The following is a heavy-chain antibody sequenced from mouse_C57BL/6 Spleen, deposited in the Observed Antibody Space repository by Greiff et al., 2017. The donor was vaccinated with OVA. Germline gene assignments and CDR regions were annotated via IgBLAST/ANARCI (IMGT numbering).Heavy chain of an antibody. D-gene: IGHD3-2*02. CDR1: GYTFTSYW. J-gene: IGHJ3*01. CDR2: IDPSDSYT. CDR3: APQTAQATGFAY. Sequence: VQLQQPGAELVKPGASVKLSCKASGYTFTSYWMQWVKQRPGQGLEWIGEIDPSDSYTNYNQKFKGKATLTVDTSSSTAYMQLSSLTSEDSAVYYCAPQTAQATGFAYWGQGTLVTVSA. V-gene: IGHV1-50*01.